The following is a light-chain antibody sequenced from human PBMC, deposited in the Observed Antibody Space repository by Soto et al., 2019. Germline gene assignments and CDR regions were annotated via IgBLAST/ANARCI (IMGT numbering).Light chain of an antibody. CDR1: SSDVGDYNY. CDR3: SSYTSSTTRV. Sequence: QSALTQPASVSGSPGQSITISCTGTSSDVGDYNYVSWYQQHPGKAPKLMIYDVSNRPSGVSNRFSGSKSGSTAPLTISGLQAEDDADYYCSSYTSSTTRVFGTGTKLTVL. V-gene: IGLV2-14*01. CDR2: DVS. J-gene: IGLJ1*01.